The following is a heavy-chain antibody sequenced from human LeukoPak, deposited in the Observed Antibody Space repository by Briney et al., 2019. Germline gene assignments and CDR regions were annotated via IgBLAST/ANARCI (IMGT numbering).Heavy chain of an antibody. J-gene: IGHJ4*02. CDR1: GSSLTELS. CDR3: AAGRPYSLLDY. D-gene: IGHD5-18*01. CDR2: FDVIDGET. Sequence: ASVKLSCTVSGSSLTELSLYWVRQAPGKGLEWMGGFDVIDGETFYAQKFQGRVTMTEDSSADTAYMELRSLTSDDTALYYCAAGRPYSLLDYWGQGTLVTVSS. V-gene: IGHV1-24*01.